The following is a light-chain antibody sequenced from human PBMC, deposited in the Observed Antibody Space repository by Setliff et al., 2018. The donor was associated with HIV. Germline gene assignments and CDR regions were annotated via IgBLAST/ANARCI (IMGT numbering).Light chain of an antibody. CDR2: EVS. V-gene: IGLV2-8*01. J-gene: IGLJ2*01. CDR1: TSDVGGYSS. Sequence: QSALTQPPSASGSPGQSVTISCTGTTSDVGGYSSVSWYQQHPGKAPKLMIYEVSKRPSGVPDRFSGSKSGNTASLTVSGLQAGDEADYYCSSYAGSNNFDVVFGGGTKVTVL. CDR3: SSYAGSNNFDVV.